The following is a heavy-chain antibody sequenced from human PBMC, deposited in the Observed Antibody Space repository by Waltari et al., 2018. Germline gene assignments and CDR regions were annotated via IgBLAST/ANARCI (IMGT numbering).Heavy chain of an antibody. D-gene: IGHD3-10*01. CDR2: IYDTGRT. CDR1: GGSIHSTVYY. J-gene: IGHJ6*02. V-gene: IGHV4-39*02. CDR3: ARGHNYYGVAF. Sequence: QLQLQESGPGLVKPSETLSLTCTVSGGSIHSTVYYWAWIRQPPGKGLEWIGYIYDTGRTNYIPSLRRRVAMSIDTSNNKFSLKMSAVTAADTAVYFCARGHNYYGVAFWGQGTTVTVSS.